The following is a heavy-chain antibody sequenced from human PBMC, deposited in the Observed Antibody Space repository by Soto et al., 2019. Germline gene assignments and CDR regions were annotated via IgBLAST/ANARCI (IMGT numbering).Heavy chain of an antibody. CDR1: GGSISSSSYY. Sequence: SETLSLTCTVSGGSISSSSYYWSWIRQPPGKGLEWIGYIFSSGTTYYNPSLKSRLTMSLDASQNQFSLKLNSLTDADTAVYFCARVPSPFDYYYAMDVWGQGTTVTVSS. CDR2: IFSSGTT. D-gene: IGHD3-16*01. V-gene: IGHV4-30-4*01. J-gene: IGHJ6*02. CDR3: ARVPSPFDYYYAMDV.